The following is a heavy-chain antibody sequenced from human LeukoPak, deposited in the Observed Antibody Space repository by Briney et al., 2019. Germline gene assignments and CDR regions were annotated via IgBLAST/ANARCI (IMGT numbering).Heavy chain of an antibody. CDR1: GDSITGSSYY. CDR3: ARGRGRFGDLLYRAGNAFDI. Sequence: SETLSLTCAVSGDSITGSSYYWGWIRQPPGKGLEWIGEINHSGSTNYNPSLKSRVTISVDTSKNQFSLKLSSVTAADTAVYYCARGRGRFGDLLYRAGNAFDIWGQGTMVTVSS. V-gene: IGHV4-39*07. J-gene: IGHJ3*02. CDR2: INHSGST. D-gene: IGHD3-10*01.